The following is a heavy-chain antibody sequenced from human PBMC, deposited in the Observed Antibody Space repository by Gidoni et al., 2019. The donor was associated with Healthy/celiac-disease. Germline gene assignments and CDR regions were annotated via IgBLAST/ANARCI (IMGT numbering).Heavy chain of an antibody. V-gene: IGHV1-24*01. CDR2: FDPEKGET. CDR3: ATARGVLGSFDL. D-gene: IGHD3-16*01. CDR1: GHTLSDFF. J-gene: IGHJ3*01. Sequence: QVQLVQSGAEVKKPGASVKVSCQVSGHTLSDFFMHWVRQAPGKGLEWMGGFDPEKGETIYAQKFQGRVTMTEDTSRDTTYMALSSLRSEDTAVYYCATARGVLGSFDLWGQGTMVTISS.